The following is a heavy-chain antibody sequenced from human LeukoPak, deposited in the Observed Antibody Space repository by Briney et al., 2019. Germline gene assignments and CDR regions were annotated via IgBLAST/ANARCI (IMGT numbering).Heavy chain of an antibody. CDR2: IYSGGST. V-gene: IGHV3-53*01. Sequence: PGGSLRLSCAASGFTVSSNYMSWVRQAPGKGLEWVSVIYSGGSTYYADSVKGRFTISRDNSKNTLYLQMNSLRAEDTAVYYCASNNYYDSSGYYGAFDIWGQGTMVTVSS. J-gene: IGHJ3*02. D-gene: IGHD3-22*01. CDR3: ASNNYYDSSGYYGAFDI. CDR1: GFTVSSNY.